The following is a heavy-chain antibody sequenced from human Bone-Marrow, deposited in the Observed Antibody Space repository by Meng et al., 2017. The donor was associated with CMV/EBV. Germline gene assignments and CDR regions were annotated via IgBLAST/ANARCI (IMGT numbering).Heavy chain of an antibody. V-gene: IGHV4-30-4*08. Sequence: SETLSLTCTVSGGSISSGDYDWSWIRQPPGRCLEWIGHISDSGRTHYNSPLKSRVTISIDSSKNQFSLKLRSVTAADTAVYYCARNVESYFEYWGQGMLVTVSS. D-gene: IGHD5-24*01. CDR1: GGSISSGDYD. CDR3: ARNVESYFEY. CDR2: ISDSGRT. J-gene: IGHJ4*02.